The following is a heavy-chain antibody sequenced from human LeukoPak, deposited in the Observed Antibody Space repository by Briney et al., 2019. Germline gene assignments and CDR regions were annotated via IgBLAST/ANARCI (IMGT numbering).Heavy chain of an antibody. D-gene: IGHD3-9*01. CDR3: ARGGRITVLPAAPLRHDY. J-gene: IGHJ4*02. CDR2: INPNSGGT. CDR1: GYTFTGYY. Sequence: VASVKVSCKASGYTFTGYYMHWVRQAPGQGLEWMGWINPNSGGTNYAQTFQGRVTMTRDTSISTAYMELSRLRSDDTAVYYCARGGRITVLPAAPLRHDYWGQGTLVTVSS. V-gene: IGHV1-2*02.